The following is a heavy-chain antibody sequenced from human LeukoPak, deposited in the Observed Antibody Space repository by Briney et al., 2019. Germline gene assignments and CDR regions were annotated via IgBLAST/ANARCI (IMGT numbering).Heavy chain of an antibody. J-gene: IGHJ4*02. CDR3: ARDRYSSGYYYFDY. Sequence: SVKVSCKGSGGTFSSYAISWVRQAPGQGLEWMGGIIPIFGTANYAQKFQGRVTITADESTSTAYMELSSLRSEDTAVYYCARDRYSSGYYYFDYWGQGTLVTVSS. CDR2: IIPIFGTA. V-gene: IGHV1-69*13. CDR1: GGTFSSYA. D-gene: IGHD3-22*01.